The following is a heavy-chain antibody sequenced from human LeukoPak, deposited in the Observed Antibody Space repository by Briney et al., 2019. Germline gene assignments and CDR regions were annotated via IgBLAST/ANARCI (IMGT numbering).Heavy chain of an antibody. Sequence: SETLSLTCTVSGGSISSGSYYWSWIRQPAGKGLEWIGRIYTSGSTNYNPSLKSRVTISVDTSKNQFSLKLSSVTAADTAVYYCAREGGIAAAGFYYMDVWGKGTTVTISS. CDR1: GGSISSGSYY. V-gene: IGHV4-61*02. CDR2: IYTSGST. CDR3: AREGGIAAAGFYYMDV. D-gene: IGHD6-13*01. J-gene: IGHJ6*03.